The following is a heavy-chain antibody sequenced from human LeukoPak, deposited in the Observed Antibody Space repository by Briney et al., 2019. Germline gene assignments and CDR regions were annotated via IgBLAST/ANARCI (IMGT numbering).Heavy chain of an antibody. J-gene: IGHJ4*02. CDR3: ARGVDYYGV. CDR1: GGSFSGYS. V-gene: IGHV4-34*01. Sequence: PSETLFLTCAVYGGSFSGYSWNWIRQPPVKGLEWIGEINNSGGTNYNPSLKSRVTIDTSKKQFSLKLTSVTAADTAVYYCARGVDYYGVWGQGTLVTVSS. D-gene: IGHD3-10*01. CDR2: INNSGGT.